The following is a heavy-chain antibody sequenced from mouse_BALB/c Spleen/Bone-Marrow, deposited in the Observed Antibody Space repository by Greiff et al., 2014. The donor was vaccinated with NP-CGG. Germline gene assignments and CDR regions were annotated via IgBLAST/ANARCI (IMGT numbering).Heavy chain of an antibody. D-gene: IGHD2-14*01. CDR3: ARSGKVRNAMDY. CDR2: ISSYYGDA. CDR1: GYTFTGYA. J-gene: IGHJ4*01. V-gene: IGHV1-67*01. Sequence: VKLMESGAELVRPGVSVKISCKGSGYTFTGYAVHWVKQSHTKSLEWIGLISSYYGDATYNQKFKGKATMTVDKSSSTAFLELARLTSEDSAIYYCARSGKVRNAMDYWGQGTSVTVSS.